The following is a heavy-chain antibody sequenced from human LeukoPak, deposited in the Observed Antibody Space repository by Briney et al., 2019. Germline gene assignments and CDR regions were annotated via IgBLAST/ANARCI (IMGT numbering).Heavy chain of an antibody. CDR2: IKQDGSEK. V-gene: IGHV3-7*01. CDR1: GFTFSSYW. D-gene: IGHD4-11*01. Sequence: QAGGSLRLSCAASGFTFSSYWMSWVRQAPGKGLEWVANIKQDGSEKYYVDSVKGRFTISRDNAKNSLYLQMNSLRAEDTAVYYCARDWGDYSNYYDYWGQGTLVTVSS. CDR3: ARDWGDYSNYYDY. J-gene: IGHJ4*02.